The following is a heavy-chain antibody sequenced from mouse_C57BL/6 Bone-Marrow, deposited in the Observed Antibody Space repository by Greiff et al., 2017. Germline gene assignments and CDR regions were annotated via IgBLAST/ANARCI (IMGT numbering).Heavy chain of an antibody. J-gene: IGHJ1*03. D-gene: IGHD1-1*01. CDR2: IYPGSGNT. CDR3: ARYYYGPYWYFDV. CDR1: GYSFTSYY. Sequence: QVQLQQSGPELVKPGASVKISCKASGYSFTSYYIHWVKQRPGQGLEWIGWIYPGSGNTKYNEKFKGKATLTADTSSSTAYMQLSSLTSEDSAVYYCARYYYGPYWYFDVWGTGTTVTVSS. V-gene: IGHV1-66*01.